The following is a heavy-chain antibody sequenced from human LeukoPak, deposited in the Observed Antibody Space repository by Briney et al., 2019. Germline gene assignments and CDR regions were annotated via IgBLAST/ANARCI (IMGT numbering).Heavy chain of an antibody. Sequence: GGSLRLSCTASGFTFSDYAISWVREAPGKGLEWIGFIRRKTYGGTEYAASVKDRFVISRDDSKTIAYLQMNSLKTEDTAVYYCSRGCVNDYGDGQYFQYWGQGTLVTVSS. J-gene: IGHJ1*01. CDR1: GFTFSDYA. V-gene: IGHV3-49*04. CDR2: IRRKTYGGT. CDR3: SRGCVNDYGDGQYFQY. D-gene: IGHD4-17*01.